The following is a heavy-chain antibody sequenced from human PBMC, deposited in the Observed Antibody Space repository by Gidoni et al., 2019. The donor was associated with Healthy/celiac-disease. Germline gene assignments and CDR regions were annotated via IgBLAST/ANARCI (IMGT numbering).Heavy chain of an antibody. D-gene: IGHD3-22*01. CDR3: ARTDSGSYGDHDAFDI. CDR2: IDWDDDK. Sequence: QVTLKESGPALVKPTQTLTLTCTFSGFSLSTSGMRVSWIRQPPGKALEWLARIDWDDDKFYRTSLKTRLTISKDTSKNQVVLTMTNMDPVDTATYYCARTDSGSYGDHDAFDIWGQGTMVTVSS. CDR1: GFSLSTSGMR. J-gene: IGHJ3*02. V-gene: IGHV2-70*04.